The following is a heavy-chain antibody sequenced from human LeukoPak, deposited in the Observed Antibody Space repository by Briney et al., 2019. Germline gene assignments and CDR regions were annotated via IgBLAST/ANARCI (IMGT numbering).Heavy chain of an antibody. V-gene: IGHV4-39*07. CDR2: IFYSGST. Sequence: SETLSLTCTVSGGSISTSNYYWGWIRQPPGKGLEWIGNIFYSGSTYYSPSLKSRVTISLDTSRNQFSLKLSSVTAADTAVYYCARDSGSPPGYYYYYYMDVWGKGTTVTVSS. CDR3: ARDSGSPPGYYYYYYMDV. D-gene: IGHD1-26*01. CDR1: GGSISTSNYY. J-gene: IGHJ6*03.